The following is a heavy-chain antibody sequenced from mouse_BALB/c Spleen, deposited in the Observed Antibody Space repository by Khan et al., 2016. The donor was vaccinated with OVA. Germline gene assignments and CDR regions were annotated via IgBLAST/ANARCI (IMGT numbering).Heavy chain of an antibody. CDR2: IIYTGYT. D-gene: IGHD2-14*01. V-gene: IGHV3-8*02. Sequence: EVQLQELGPSLVKPSQTLSLTCSVTGDSITTGYWNWIRKFPGNKLEYMGYIIYTGYTYYNPSLKSRISITRHTSNNQYYLQLNSVTDEDTATYYCARSTYRYALDYWGPGTLVTVSA. CDR1: GDSITTGY. J-gene: IGHJ3*01. CDR3: ARSTYRYALDY.